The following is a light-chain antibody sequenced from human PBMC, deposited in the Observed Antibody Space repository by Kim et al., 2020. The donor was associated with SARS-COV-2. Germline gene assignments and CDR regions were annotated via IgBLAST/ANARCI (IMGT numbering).Light chain of an antibody. CDR2: SND. V-gene: IGLV1-44*01. CDR1: SSNVGSNT. Sequence: GQRVTISCFGGSSNVGSNTVNWYQQFPGTAPKFLIDSNDRRPSGVSDRVSSSKSGTYASLAISGLQSEDEADYYCATWDDRLDVLMFGGGTQLTVL. J-gene: IGLJ3*02. CDR3: ATWDDRLDVLM.